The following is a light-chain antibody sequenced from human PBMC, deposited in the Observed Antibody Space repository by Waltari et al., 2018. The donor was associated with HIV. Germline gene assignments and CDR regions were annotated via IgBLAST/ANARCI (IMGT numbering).Light chain of an antibody. CDR2: DNR. Sequence: QSVLTQPPSVSGAPGQRVTISGTGSNSNIGAGYDAHWYQQLPGPAPKPLMFDNRKRPSGVPDRFSGSKSGTSASLVITGLQAADEAVYYCQSYDNSLSNVVFGGGTKLIVL. CDR1: NSNIGAGYD. V-gene: IGLV1-40*01. CDR3: QSYDNSLSNVV. J-gene: IGLJ2*01.